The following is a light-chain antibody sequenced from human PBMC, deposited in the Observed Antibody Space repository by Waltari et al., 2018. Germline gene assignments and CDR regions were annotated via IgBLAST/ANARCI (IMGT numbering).Light chain of an antibody. V-gene: IGLV1-51*02. CDR1: GSNIGNNQ. CDR3: GTWDSSLSGAV. J-gene: IGLJ7*01. Sequence: SVLTQPPSVSAAPGQRVTTACPGGGSNIGNNQFSWYRQFPGTAPKLLIYEDTERPSGIAGRFSGSKSGTSATLDITGLQAGDEADYYCGTWDSSLSGAVFGGGTHLTVL. CDR2: EDT.